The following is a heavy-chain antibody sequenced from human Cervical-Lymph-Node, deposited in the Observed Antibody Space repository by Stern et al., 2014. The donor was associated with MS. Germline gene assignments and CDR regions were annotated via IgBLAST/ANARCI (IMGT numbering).Heavy chain of an antibody. D-gene: IGHD2-2*01. CDR1: GFTFSAYW. J-gene: IGHJ4*02. CDR3: VRDPYYTSTTSYKILDY. Sequence: EVQLVESGGGLVQPGGSLRLSCAASGFTFSAYWMSWVRQAPGEGLEWVANINQDGSEKYFVDSVKGRFTISRDNAKNSLYLQMNSLRAEDTAVYYCVRDPYYTSTTSYKILDYWGQGALVTVSS. V-gene: IGHV3-7*01. CDR2: INQDGSEK.